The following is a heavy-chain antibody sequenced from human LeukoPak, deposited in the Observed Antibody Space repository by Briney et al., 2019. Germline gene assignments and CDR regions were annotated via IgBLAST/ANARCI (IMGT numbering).Heavy chain of an antibody. CDR1: GYSISSGYY. CDR2: IYHSGST. D-gene: IGHD2-2*01. J-gene: IGHJ5*02. CDR3: ARDGIGIVVVPAAMGWFDP. Sequence: SETLSLTCTVSGYSISSGYYWGWIRQPPGKGLEWIGSIYHSGSTYYNPSLKSRVTISVDTSKNQFSLKLSSVTAADTAVYYCARDGIGIVVVPAAMGWFDPWGQGTLVTVSS. V-gene: IGHV4-38-2*02.